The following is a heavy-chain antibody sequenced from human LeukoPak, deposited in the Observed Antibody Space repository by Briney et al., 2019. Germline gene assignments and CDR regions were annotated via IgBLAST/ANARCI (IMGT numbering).Heavy chain of an antibody. CDR2: IYTSGST. D-gene: IGHD2-21*02. V-gene: IGHV4-61*02. J-gene: IGHJ3*02. Sequence: SQTLSLTCTVSGGSISSGSYYWSWIRQPAGRGLEWIGRIYTSGSTNYNPSLKSRVTISVDTSKNQFSLKLSSVTAADTAVYYCARAEVTEDAFDIWGHGTMVTVSS. CDR3: ARAEVTEDAFDI. CDR1: GGSISSGSYY.